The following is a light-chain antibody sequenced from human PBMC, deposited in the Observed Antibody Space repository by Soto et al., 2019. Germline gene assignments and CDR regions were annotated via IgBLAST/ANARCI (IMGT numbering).Light chain of an antibody. V-gene: IGKV4-1*01. Sequence: IVLTQSPDSLAVSLGERATINCRSSQSVFGPFNHKNHLAWYQHKPGQPPRLLVYWAPTRKNGFPDRFSGGGSATDITRSTATLQVEDVATGYCQQYYSTPQTFGQGTKVEI. CDR2: WAP. CDR3: QQYYSTPQT. J-gene: IGKJ1*01. CDR1: QSVFGPFNHKNH.